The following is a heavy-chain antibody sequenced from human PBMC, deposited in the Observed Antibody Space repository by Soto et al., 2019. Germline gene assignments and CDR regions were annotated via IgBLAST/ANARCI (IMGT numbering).Heavy chain of an antibody. CDR1: GGTXSSYT. J-gene: IGHJ3*02. D-gene: IGHD2-15*01. V-gene: IGHV1-69*04. CDR2: IIPILGIA. CDR3: ARDLWAGYCSGGSCYGGGDAFDI. Sequence: GAPVKVSCKASGGTXSSYTISWVRQAPGQGLEWMGRIIPILGIANYAQKFQGRVTITADKPTSTAYMELSSLRSEDTAVYYCARDLWAGYCSGGSCYGGGDAFDIWGQGTMVTVSS.